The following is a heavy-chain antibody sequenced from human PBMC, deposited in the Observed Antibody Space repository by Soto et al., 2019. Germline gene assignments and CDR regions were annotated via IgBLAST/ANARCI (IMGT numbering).Heavy chain of an antibody. CDR2: ISYDGSNK. CDR3: AGLGGGNSGDDY. CDR1: GFTFSSYA. D-gene: IGHD2-21*02. J-gene: IGHJ4*02. V-gene: IGHV3-30-3*01. Sequence: QVQLVESGGGVVQPGRSLRLSCAASGFTFSSYAMHWVRQAPGKGLEWVAVISYDGSNKYYADSVKGRFTISRDKSKNPLYLQMNSLRAEDTAVYYCAGLGGGNSGDDYWGQGTLVTVSS.